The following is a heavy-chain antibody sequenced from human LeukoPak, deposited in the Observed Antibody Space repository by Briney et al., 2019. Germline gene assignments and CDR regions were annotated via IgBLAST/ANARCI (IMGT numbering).Heavy chain of an antibody. J-gene: IGHJ4*02. Sequence: ASVKVSCKASGYTFTSYYMHWVRQAPGQGLEWMGIINPSGGSTSYAQKFQGRVTMTRDTSTSTVYMELSSLRSEDTAVYYCARDLYYYDSSSYQGSSRQNFDYWGQGTLVTVSS. CDR2: INPSGGST. D-gene: IGHD3-22*01. V-gene: IGHV1-46*01. CDR3: ARDLYYYDSSSYQGSSRQNFDY. CDR1: GYTFTSYY.